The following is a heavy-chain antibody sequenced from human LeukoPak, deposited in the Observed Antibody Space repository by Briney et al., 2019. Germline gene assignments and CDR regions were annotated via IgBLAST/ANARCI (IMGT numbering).Heavy chain of an antibody. CDR2: IHHSGST. CDR1: GASIRSGNW. CDR3: AKGDTYSGYGRFDF. J-gene: IGHJ4*02. Sequence: PSGTLSLTCGVSGASIRSGNWWSWVRQPPGKGLEWIGEIHHSGSTNYNPSLQSRLTISVDKSKNQLSLKLSSVTVADTAFYYCAKGDTYSGYGRFDFWGQGTLVTVSS. D-gene: IGHD5-12*01. V-gene: IGHV4-4*02.